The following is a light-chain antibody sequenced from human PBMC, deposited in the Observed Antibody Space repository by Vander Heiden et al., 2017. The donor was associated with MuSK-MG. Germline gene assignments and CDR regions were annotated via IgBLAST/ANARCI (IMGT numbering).Light chain of an antibody. V-gene: IGKV3D-15*01. Sequence: EIVLTQFPATLSVSPGERVTLSCRARQIISSDLAWYQQKPGQAPSLLISGASTRATGVPARFSGSGSGTYFTLTISSLQSEDFAVYYCQQYVTWPYTFGQGTKLEIK. CDR1: QIISSD. CDR3: QQYVTWPYT. CDR2: GAS. J-gene: IGKJ2*01.